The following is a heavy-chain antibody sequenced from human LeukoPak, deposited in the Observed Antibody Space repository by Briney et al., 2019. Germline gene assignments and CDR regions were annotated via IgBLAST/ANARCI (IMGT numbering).Heavy chain of an antibody. CDR1: GFTVSSNY. D-gene: IGHD5-24*01. CDR2: IYSGGST. Sequence: GGSLRLSCAASGFTVSSNYMSWVRQAPGKGLEWVSVIYSGGSTYYADSVKGRFTISRDNSKNTLYLQMNSLKAEDAAVYYCAKDRISRDEMYNFDYWGRGALVTVSS. V-gene: IGHV3-53*01. J-gene: IGHJ4*02. CDR3: AKDRISRDEMYNFDY.